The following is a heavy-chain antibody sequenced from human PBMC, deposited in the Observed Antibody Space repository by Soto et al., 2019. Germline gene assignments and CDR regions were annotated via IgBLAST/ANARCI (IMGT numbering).Heavy chain of an antibody. V-gene: IGHV4-39*01. CDR2: FFYTGTT. D-gene: IGHD6-13*01. CDR1: GASINSSRNF. Sequence: PSETLSLTCSVSGASINSSRNFWGWIRQPPGKGLEWIGSFFYTGTTYFNPSLESRVTISVDTSKNQFSLRLGSLTAADTAVYYCARQAARVSSFGGDYFHGMNVWGQGTTVTVSS. CDR3: ARQAARVSSFGGDYFHGMNV. J-gene: IGHJ6*02.